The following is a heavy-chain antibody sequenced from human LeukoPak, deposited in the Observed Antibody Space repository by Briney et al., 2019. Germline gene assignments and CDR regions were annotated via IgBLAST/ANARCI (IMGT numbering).Heavy chain of an antibody. Sequence: GGSLRLSCAASGFTLSTYAMSWVRQAPGKGLEWVSLIGGSDGRTRYADSVKGRFTISRDNSKNTLYLEMNSLRAEDTAVYYCAKCPGNYYGMDVWGQGTTVTVSS. J-gene: IGHJ6*02. CDR3: AKCPGNYYGMDV. CDR2: IGGSDGRT. V-gene: IGHV3-23*01. CDR1: GFTLSTYA.